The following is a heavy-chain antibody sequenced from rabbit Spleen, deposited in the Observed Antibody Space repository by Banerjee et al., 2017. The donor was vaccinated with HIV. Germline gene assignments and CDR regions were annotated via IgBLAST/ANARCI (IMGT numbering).Heavy chain of an antibody. Sequence: QEQLEESGGDLVKPGASLTLTCTASGFSFSSNDYMCWVRQAPGKGLEWISCIAGSSSGFTDSATWAKGRFTISKTSSTTVTLQMTSLTVADTATYFCARDTGSSFSTYGMDLWGPVTLVTVS. CDR2: IAGSSSGFT. J-gene: IGHJ6*01. D-gene: IGHD8-1*01. CDR3: ARDTGSSFSTYGMDL. CDR1: GFSFSSNDY. V-gene: IGHV1S45*01.